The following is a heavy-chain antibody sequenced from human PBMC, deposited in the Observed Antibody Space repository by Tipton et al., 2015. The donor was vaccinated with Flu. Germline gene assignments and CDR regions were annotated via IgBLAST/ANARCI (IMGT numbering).Heavy chain of an antibody. J-gene: IGHJ4*02. CDR2: IYFSGST. V-gene: IGHV4-59*01. Sequence: TLSLTCTVSGGSIRSYYWSWLWQPPGKELEWIGYIYFSGSTNYNPSHTSRVIISVVTSKNQFSLKLSTVTAADTAVYYCARFIAAAADYWCQGTLVTVSS. CDR1: GGSIRSYY. CDR3: ARFIAAAADY. D-gene: IGHD6-25*01.